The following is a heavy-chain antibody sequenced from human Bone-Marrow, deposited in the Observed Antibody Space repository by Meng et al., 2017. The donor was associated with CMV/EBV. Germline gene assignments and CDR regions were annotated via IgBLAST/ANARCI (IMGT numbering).Heavy chain of an antibody. CDR2: IHTSGST. J-gene: IGHJ4*02. Sequence: QVQLQESGPGLVKPSQTLSLTCTVSGGPISSGNYYWTWIRQPAGKGLEWIGRIHTSGSTTYNPSLKSRVTISGDTSKNQFSLNLTSVTAADTAMYYCARSAGWYAYWGQGTLVTVSS. D-gene: IGHD6-19*01. CDR1: GGPISSGNYY. CDR3: ARSAGWYAY. V-gene: IGHV4-61*02.